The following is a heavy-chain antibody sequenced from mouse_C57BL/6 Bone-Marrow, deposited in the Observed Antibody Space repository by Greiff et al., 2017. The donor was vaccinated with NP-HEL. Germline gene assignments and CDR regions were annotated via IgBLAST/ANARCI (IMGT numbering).Heavy chain of an antibody. CDR2: ISSGGSYT. J-gene: IGHJ2*01. Sequence: EVNVVESGGDLVKPGGSLKLSCAASGFTFSSYGMSWVRQTPDKRLEWVATISSGGSYTYYPDSVKGRFTISRDNSKNTLYLQMSSLKSEDTAMCYCARHYYSNYFDYWGQGTTLTVSS. V-gene: IGHV5-6*01. CDR1: GFTFSSYG. CDR3: ARHYYSNYFDY. D-gene: IGHD2-5*01.